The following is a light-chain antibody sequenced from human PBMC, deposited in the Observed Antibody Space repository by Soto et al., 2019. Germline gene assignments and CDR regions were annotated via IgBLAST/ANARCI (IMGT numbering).Light chain of an antibody. CDR2: GSF. V-gene: IGKV3-15*01. J-gene: IGKJ4*01. CDR1: QSVDNN. CDR3: QQYKDRPLT. Sequence: EIVMTQSPVTLSASPGESATLSCRASQSVDNNVAWYQQKPGQAPSLLIVGSFARATGIPARFSVSGSGSEFNLTISGLKSEDFAVYYCQQYKDRPLTFGGGTKVDIK.